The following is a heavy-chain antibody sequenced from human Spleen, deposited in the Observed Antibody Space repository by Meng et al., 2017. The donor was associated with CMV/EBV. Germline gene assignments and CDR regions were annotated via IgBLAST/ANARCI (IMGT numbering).Heavy chain of an antibody. D-gene: IGHD3-3*01. CDR2: IYYSGST. CDR1: GGSVSSGGYY. Sequence: SETLSLTCTVSGGSVSSGGYYWSWIRQPPGKGLEWIGYIYYSGSTNYNPSLKSRVTISLDTSKNQFSLKLSSVTAADTAVYYCARYYGAIFGVITPVFDYWGQGTLVTVSS. J-gene: IGHJ4*02. V-gene: IGHV4-61*08. CDR3: ARYYGAIFGVITPVFDY.